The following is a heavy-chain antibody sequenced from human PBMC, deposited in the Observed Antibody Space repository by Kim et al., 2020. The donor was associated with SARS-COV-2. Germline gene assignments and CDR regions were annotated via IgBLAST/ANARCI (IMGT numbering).Heavy chain of an antibody. J-gene: IGHJ6*03. V-gene: IGHV4-39*01. CDR3: ARHSTGTTNYYFYYMDV. Sequence: LKGRVTISVDTSKNQFSLKLSSVTAADTAVYYCARHSTGTTNYYFYYMDVWGKGTTVTVSS. D-gene: IGHD1-1*01.